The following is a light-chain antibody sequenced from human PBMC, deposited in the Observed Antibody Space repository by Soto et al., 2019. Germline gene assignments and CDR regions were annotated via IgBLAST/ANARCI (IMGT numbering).Light chain of an antibody. J-gene: IGKJ1*01. CDR3: QQYNDWWT. CDR2: KAS. V-gene: IGKV1-5*03. CDR1: QTISSW. Sequence: DIQMTQSPSTLSGSVGDRVTITCRASQTISSWLAWYQQKPGKAPKLLIYKASTLKSGVPSRFSGSGSGTEFTLTISSLQPDDFAVYYCQQYNDWWTFGQGTKVDIK.